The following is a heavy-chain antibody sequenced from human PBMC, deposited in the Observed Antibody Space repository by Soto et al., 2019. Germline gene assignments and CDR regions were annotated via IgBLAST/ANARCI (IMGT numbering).Heavy chain of an antibody. Sequence: PGESLRLSCAASGFTFSSYGMHWVRQAPGKGLEWVAVIWYDGSNKYYADSVKGRFTISRDNSKNTLYLQMNSLRAEDTAVYYCARDPISMVRGVISDYYRGQGTLVTVSS. CDR2: IWYDGSNK. CDR3: ARDPISMVRGVISDYY. J-gene: IGHJ4*02. V-gene: IGHV3-33*01. CDR1: GFTFSSYG. D-gene: IGHD3-10*01.